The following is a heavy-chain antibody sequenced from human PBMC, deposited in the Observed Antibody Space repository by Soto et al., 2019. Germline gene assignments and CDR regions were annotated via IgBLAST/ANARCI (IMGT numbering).Heavy chain of an antibody. CDR2: IYYSGST. CDR1: GGSISSGGYY. J-gene: IGHJ4*02. CDR3: ARDGITAMVI. V-gene: IGHV4-31*03. D-gene: IGHD5-18*01. Sequence: SETLSLTCTVSGGSISSGGYYWSWIRQHPGKGLEWIGYIYYSGSTYYNPSLKSRVTISVDTSKNQFSLKLSSVTAADTAVYYCARDGITAMVIWGQGTLVTVSS.